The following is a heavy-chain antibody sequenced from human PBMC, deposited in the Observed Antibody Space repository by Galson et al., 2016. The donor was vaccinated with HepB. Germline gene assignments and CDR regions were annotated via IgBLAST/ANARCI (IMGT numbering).Heavy chain of an antibody. Sequence: SLRLSCAASGFTFDDYTMHWVRQVPGKGLEWVALISWDGRSPDYADSVRGRFIISRDNGQNILYLQMNSLTTEDTALYYCGKDWGSLWESSGKGMDVWGQGTTVIASS. CDR2: ISWDGRSP. V-gene: IGHV3-43*01. J-gene: IGHJ6*02. CDR3: GKDWGSLWESSGKGMDV. D-gene: IGHD3-10*01. CDR1: GFTFDDYT.